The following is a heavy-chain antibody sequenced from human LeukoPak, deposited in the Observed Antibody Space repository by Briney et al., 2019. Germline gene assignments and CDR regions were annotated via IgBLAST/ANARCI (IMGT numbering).Heavy chain of an antibody. J-gene: IGHJ4*02. Sequence: VASVKVSCTASGYTFSGYYVYWVRQAPGQGLEWMGWINPNSGGTNYAQKFQGRVTMTRDTSISTAYMELSRLRSDDTAVYYCARADYGDDALDYWGQGTLVTVSS. CDR2: INPNSGGT. CDR1: GYTFSGYY. D-gene: IGHD4-17*01. V-gene: IGHV1-2*02. CDR3: ARADYGDDALDY.